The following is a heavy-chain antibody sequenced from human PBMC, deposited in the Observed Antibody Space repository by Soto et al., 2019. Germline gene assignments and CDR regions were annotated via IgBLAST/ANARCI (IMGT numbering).Heavy chain of an antibody. CDR1: GFTFNIYA. CDR3: ATVARYDDFDV. Sequence: QLLGSGGGLVQPGGSLRLSCEASGFTFNIYAMTWVRQAPGKGLEWVSNIGSTGTTTYYADSVKGRFAISRDNSKSTLYLQMNSLRAEDTAMYYCATVARYDDFDVWGQGTMVTVSS. J-gene: IGHJ3*01. CDR2: IGSTGTTT. V-gene: IGHV3-23*01. D-gene: IGHD3-9*01.